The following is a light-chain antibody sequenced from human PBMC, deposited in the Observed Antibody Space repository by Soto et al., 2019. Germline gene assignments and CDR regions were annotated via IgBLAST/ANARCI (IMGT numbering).Light chain of an antibody. CDR2: EAT. Sequence: QSALTQPASVSGSPGQSITISCTGTSSDVGSYNLVSWYQQTPGKAPKLMIYEATKRPSGISDRFSASKSGNTASLTISGLQAEDEADYYCCSSTGIPATYVVFGGGTKVTVL. CDR1: SSDVGSYNL. J-gene: IGLJ2*01. CDR3: CSSTGIPATYVV. V-gene: IGLV2-23*01.